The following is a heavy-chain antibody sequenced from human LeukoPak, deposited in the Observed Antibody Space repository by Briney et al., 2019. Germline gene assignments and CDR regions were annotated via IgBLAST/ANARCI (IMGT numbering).Heavy chain of an antibody. J-gene: IGHJ4*02. D-gene: IGHD3-22*01. V-gene: IGHV3-23*01. Sequence: GGTLRLSCAASGFTFSSYGMSWVRQAPGKGLEWVSAISGSGGSTYYADSVKGRFTISRDNSKNTLYLQMNSLRAEDTAVYYCASNGGSYSSSGPKYWGQGTLVTVSS. CDR2: ISGSGGST. CDR3: ASNGGSYSSSGPKY. CDR1: GFTFSSYG.